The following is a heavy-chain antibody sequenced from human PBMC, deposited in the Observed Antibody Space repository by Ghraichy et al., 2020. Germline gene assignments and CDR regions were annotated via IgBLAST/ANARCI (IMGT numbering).Heavy chain of an antibody. CDR3: ARGYYGDYSY. V-gene: IGHV4-34*01. Sequence: GSLRLSCAVYGGSFSGYYWSWIRQPPGKGLEWIGEINHSGSTNYNPSLKSRVTISVDTSKNQFSLKLSSVTAVDTAVYYCARGYYGDYSYWGQGTLVTVSS. CDR1: GGSFSGYY. CDR2: INHSGST. J-gene: IGHJ4*02. D-gene: IGHD4-17*01.